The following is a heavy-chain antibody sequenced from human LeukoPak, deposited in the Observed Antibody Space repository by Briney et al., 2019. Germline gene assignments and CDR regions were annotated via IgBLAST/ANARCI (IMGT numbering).Heavy chain of an antibody. J-gene: IGHJ4*02. CDR2: ISLAGQT. V-gene: IGHV4/OR15-8*02. Sequence: SETLSLTCGVSGGSISHTNWWCWVLHPPAQSLEWIGEISLAGQTNYNPSLNGRVTMSLDKSSNQLSLNLTSVSAADTATYYCPRESGAFCPFGYGGQGTLVIVSS. D-gene: IGHD5-12*01. CDR3: PRESGAFCPFGY. CDR1: GGSISHTNW.